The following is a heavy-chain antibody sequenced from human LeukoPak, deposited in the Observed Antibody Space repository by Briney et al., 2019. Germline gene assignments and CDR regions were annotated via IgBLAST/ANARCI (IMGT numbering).Heavy chain of an antibody. CDR3: ASGGSGSYSFDN. Sequence: GGSLRLSCAASGFTFSNYGMHWVRQAPGKGLEWVSVISYDGSNKYYADSVKGRFTISRDNSKNTLYLQMSSLRAEDTAVYFCASGGSGSYSFDNWGQGTLVTVSS. CDR2: ISYDGSNK. D-gene: IGHD3-10*01. V-gene: IGHV3-30*03. J-gene: IGHJ4*02. CDR1: GFTFSNYG.